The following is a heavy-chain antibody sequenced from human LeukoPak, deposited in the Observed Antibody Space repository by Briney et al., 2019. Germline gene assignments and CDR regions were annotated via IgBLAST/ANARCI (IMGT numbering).Heavy chain of an antibody. CDR3: ARIEMAFFDY. CDR2: ISAYNGNT. V-gene: IGHV1-18*01. Sequence: ASVKVSCKASGGTFSSYAISWVRQAPGQGLEWMGWISAYNGNTNYAQKLQGRVTMTTDTSTSTAYMELRSLRSDDTAVYYCARIEMAFFDYWGQGTLVTVSS. J-gene: IGHJ4*02. D-gene: IGHD5-24*01. CDR1: GGTFSSYA.